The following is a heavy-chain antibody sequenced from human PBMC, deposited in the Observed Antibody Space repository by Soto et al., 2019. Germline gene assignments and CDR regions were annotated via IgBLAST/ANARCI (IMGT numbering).Heavy chain of an antibody. CDR1: TISISVHG. Sequence: PGGSLRLSCTSSTISISVHGIQWVRQAPARGLEWVAFISNDGHVQYYADSVKGRFTISRDNAKNSAYLQMNSLRAEDTAVYYCATLARGGPVTLPLDAWGQGTLVTVSS. V-gene: IGHV3-30*03. J-gene: IGHJ5*02. CDR3: ATLARGGPVTLPLDA. CDR2: ISNDGHVQ. D-gene: IGHD3-10*01.